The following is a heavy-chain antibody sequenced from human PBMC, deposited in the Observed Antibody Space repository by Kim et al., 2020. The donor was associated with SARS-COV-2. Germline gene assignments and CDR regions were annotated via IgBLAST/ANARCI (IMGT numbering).Heavy chain of an antibody. CDR2: INTDTGSP. Sequence: ASVKVSCKASGYTFTNHAINWVRQAPGRGLEWMGWINTDTGSPTYAPEFTGRFAFTLDTSVSTAYLQIRSLESEDTALYYCARVVWGGYRYIDSWGQGTL. CDR3: ARVVWGGYRYIDS. J-gene: IGHJ4*02. V-gene: IGHV7-4-1*02. D-gene: IGHD3-16*02. CDR1: GYTFTNHA.